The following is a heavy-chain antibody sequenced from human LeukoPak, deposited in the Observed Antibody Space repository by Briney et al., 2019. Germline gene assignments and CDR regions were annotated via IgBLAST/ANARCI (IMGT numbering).Heavy chain of an antibody. CDR2: IYYSGST. J-gene: IGHJ4*02. Sequence: SQTLSLTCTVSGYSISSGGYYWSWIRQHPGKGLEWIGYIYYSGSTYYNPSLKSRVTISVDTSKSQLSLKLSSVTAADTAVYYCARWYYDSSGYRYFDYWGQGTLVTVSS. V-gene: IGHV4-31*03. CDR3: ARWYYDSSGYRYFDY. D-gene: IGHD3-22*01. CDR1: GYSISSGGYY.